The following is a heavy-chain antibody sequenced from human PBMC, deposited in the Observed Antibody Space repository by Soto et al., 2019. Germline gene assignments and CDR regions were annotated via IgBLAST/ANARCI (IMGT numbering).Heavy chain of an antibody. CDR2: IIPIFGTA. D-gene: IGHD3-3*01. V-gene: IGHV1-69*01. Sequence: QVQLVQSGAEVQKPGSSVKVSCKASGGTFSSYAISWVRQAPGQGLEWMGGIIPIFGTANYAQKFQGRVRITADDYTNRDYMELSSLRSEDTAVYYCASAHDYWAADYWGQGTLVTVSS. CDR3: ASAHDYWAADY. CDR1: GGTFSSYA. J-gene: IGHJ4*02.